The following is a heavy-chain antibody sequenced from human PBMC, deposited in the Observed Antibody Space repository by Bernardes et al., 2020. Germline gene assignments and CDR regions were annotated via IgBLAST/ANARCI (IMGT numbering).Heavy chain of an antibody. Sequence: TLSLTCAVYGGSFSGYYWSWIRQPPGKGLECIGEINHSGSTNYNPSLKSRVTISVDTSKNQFSLKLNSVTAADTAVYYCARLPGTAGWHFDLWGRGTLVTVSS. CDR3: ARLPGTAGWHFDL. CDR1: GGSFSGYY. CDR2: INHSGST. J-gene: IGHJ2*01. V-gene: IGHV4-34*01. D-gene: IGHD2-21*02.